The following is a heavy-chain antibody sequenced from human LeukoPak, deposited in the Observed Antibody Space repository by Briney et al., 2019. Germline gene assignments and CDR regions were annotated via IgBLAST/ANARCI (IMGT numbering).Heavy chain of an antibody. V-gene: IGHV1-2*02. Sequence: GASVKVSCKASGYTFTGYYMHWVRQAPGQGLEWMGWINPNSGGTNYAQKFQGRVTMTRDTSISTAYMELSRLRSDDTAVYYCATSSGWDYYYYCYMDVWGKGTTVTVSS. CDR2: INPNSGGT. CDR3: ATSSGWDYYYYCYMDV. J-gene: IGHJ6*03. CDR1: GYTFTGYY. D-gene: IGHD6-19*01.